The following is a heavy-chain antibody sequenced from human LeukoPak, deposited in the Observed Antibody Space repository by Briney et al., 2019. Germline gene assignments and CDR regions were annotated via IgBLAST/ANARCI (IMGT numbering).Heavy chain of an antibody. CDR2: IDSSGNT. Sequence: SETLSLTCTVSGGSINSYFWCWIRQTAGKGLEWIGRIDSSGNTNYNPSLKSRVTMSADTSKNRFSLRLSSVTAAGTAVYYCAKNRNCLQAGGTDSRGQGTLPTVSS. J-gene: IGHJ4*02. CDR3: AKNRNCLQAGGTDS. CDR1: GGSINSYF. D-gene: IGHD3-16*01. V-gene: IGHV4-4*07.